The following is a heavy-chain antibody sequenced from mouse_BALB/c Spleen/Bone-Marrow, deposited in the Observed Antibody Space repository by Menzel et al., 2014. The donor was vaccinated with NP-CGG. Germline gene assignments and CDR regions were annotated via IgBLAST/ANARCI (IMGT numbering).Heavy chain of an antibody. CDR3: ARADGYYAWFAY. CDR2: IDPANDNT. Sequence: EVQLQQSGAEFVKPGASVKLSCTASGFNIKDTYMHWVKRRPEQGLEWIGRIDPANDNTKYDPEFQGKATITADTSSNTAYLQLSSLTSEDTAVYYCARADGYYAWFAYWGQGTLVTVSA. CDR1: GFNIKDTY. V-gene: IGHV14-3*02. D-gene: IGHD2-3*01. J-gene: IGHJ3*01.